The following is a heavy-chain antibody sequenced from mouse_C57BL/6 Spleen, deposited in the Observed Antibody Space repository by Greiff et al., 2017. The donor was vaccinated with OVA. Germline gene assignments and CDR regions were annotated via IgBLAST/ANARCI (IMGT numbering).Heavy chain of an antibody. CDR1: GYTFTSYW. D-gene: IGHD1-1*01. CDR3: ARRDYYGSSYVYYYAMDY. Sequence: VQLQQPGAELVKPGASVKMSCKASGYTFTSYWITWVKQRPGQGLEWIGDIYPGSGSTTYNEKLKSKAPLTVDTSSSTAYMQLSSLTSEDSAVYYCARRDYYGSSYVYYYAMDYWGQGTSVTVSS. J-gene: IGHJ4*01. V-gene: IGHV1-55*01. CDR2: IYPGSGST.